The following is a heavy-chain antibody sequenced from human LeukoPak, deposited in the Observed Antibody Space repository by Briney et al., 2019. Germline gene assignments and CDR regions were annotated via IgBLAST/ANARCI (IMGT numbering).Heavy chain of an antibody. J-gene: IGHJ4*02. V-gene: IGHV3-23*01. CDR1: GFTFSDYA. D-gene: IGHD1-1*01. CDR2: ASYYVGKQ. Sequence: PGGSLTLSCAASGFTFSDYAMSWVRQAPGKGLERVSTASYYVGKQYHAESVRGRFTVYRDNSRNTVSLQMSSLRVEDTGIYYCAKAGIGADGAGCLCEYWGQGTLVSVSS. CDR3: AKAGIGADGAGCLCEY.